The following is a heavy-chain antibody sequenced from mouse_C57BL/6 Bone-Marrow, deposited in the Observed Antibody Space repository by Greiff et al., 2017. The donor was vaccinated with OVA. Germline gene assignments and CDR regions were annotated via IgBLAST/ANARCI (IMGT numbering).Heavy chain of an antibody. CDR2: IDPETGGT. Sequence: VQLQQSGAELVRPGASVTLSCKASGYTFTDYEMHWVKQTPVHGLEWIGAIDPETGGTAYNQKFKGKAILTADKSSSTAYMELRSLTSEDSAVYYCTRPYYYGSSYFDNWGQGTTLTVSS. CDR1: GYTFTDYE. CDR3: TRPYYYGSSYFDN. J-gene: IGHJ2*01. V-gene: IGHV1-15*01. D-gene: IGHD1-1*01.